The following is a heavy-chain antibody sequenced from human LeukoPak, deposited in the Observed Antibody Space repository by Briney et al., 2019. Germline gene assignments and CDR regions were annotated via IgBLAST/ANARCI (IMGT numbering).Heavy chain of an antibody. Sequence: QAGGSLRLSCAASGFTFSSYAMSWVRQAPGKGLEWVSAISGSGGSTYYADSVKGRFTISRDNSKNTLYLQMNSLRAEDTAVYYCAKEIVEMATPWYYFDYWGQGTLVTVSS. CDR2: ISGSGGST. V-gene: IGHV3-23*01. J-gene: IGHJ4*02. CDR1: GFTFSSYA. D-gene: IGHD5-24*01. CDR3: AKEIVEMATPWYYFDY.